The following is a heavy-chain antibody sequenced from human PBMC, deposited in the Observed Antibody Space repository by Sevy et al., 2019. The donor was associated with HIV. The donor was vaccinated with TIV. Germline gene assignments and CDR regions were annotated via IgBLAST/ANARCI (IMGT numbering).Heavy chain of an antibody. CDR2: IKRDGSEK. CDR1: GFTFSNYW. Sequence: GGSLRLSCAASGFTFSNYWMSWVRQAPGKGLEWVAHIKRDGSEKYYEDSVKGRFTISRDNAKNSLYLQMNSLRAEDTAVYYCARDCSSTTCLWGMDVWGQGTTVTVSS. D-gene: IGHD2-2*01. V-gene: IGHV3-7*03. J-gene: IGHJ6*02. CDR3: ARDCSSTTCLWGMDV.